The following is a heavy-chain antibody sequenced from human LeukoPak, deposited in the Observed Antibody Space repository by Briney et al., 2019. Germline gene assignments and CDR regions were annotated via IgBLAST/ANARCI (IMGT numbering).Heavy chain of an antibody. Sequence: SETLSLTCAVYGGSFSGYYWSWIRQPPGKGLEWIGEINHSGSTYYNPSLKSRVTISVDTSKNQFSLKLSSVTAADTAVYYCASTAMGNRGLYYFDYWGQGTLVTVSS. CDR2: INHSGST. CDR1: GGSFSGYY. CDR3: ASTAMGNRGLYYFDY. J-gene: IGHJ4*02. D-gene: IGHD5-18*01. V-gene: IGHV4-34*01.